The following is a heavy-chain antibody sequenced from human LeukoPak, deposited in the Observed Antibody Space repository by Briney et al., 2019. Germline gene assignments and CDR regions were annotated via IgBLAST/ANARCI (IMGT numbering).Heavy chain of an antibody. J-gene: IGHJ4*02. V-gene: IGHV4-39*07. CDR1: GGSISTSNGYY. Sequence: SETLSLTCTVSGGSISTSNGYYWGWIRQPPGKGLEWIGSISYSGSTYYNPSLKSRVSVSVDTSKNQFSLKLNSVTAADTAVYYCARDLEVTMVRGVKGNDYWGQGTLVTVSS. CDR3: ARDLEVTMVRGVKGNDY. CDR2: ISYSGST. D-gene: IGHD3-10*01.